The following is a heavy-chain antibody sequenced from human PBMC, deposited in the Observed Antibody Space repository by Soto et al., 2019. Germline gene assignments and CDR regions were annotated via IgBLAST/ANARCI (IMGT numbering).Heavy chain of an antibody. Sequence: EVRLVESGGGLAQPGGSLRLSCAASGFTFTSYSMNLVRQAPGRALEWVSYISRRSTTIYYADSVKGRFTISRDDAKNSLYLQMNSLRDEDTAVYYCARDNGIAGSFDPWGQGTLVTVSS. V-gene: IGHV3-48*02. J-gene: IGHJ5*02. CDR2: ISRRSTTI. CDR3: ARDNGIAGSFDP. D-gene: IGHD6-13*01. CDR1: GFTFTSYS.